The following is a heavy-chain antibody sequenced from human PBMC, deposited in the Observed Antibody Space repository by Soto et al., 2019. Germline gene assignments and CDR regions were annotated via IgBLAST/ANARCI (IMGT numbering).Heavy chain of an antibody. J-gene: IGHJ4*02. Sequence: GGSLRLSCAASGFTFSSYWIIFVGHAPGKGLEWVANIKQDGSEKYYVDSVKGRFTISRDNAKNSLYLQMNSLRAEDTAVYYCAREVVAVAGFYFDYWGQGTLVTVSS. D-gene: IGHD6-19*01. CDR1: GFTFSSYW. V-gene: IGHV3-7*01. CDR2: IKQDGSEK. CDR3: AREVVAVAGFYFDY.